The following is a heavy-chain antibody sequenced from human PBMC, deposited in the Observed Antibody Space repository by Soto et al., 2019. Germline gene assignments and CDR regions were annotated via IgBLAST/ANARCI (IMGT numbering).Heavy chain of an antibody. CDR3: ARDRVPNYYDSSGYYYGMDV. J-gene: IGHJ6*02. D-gene: IGHD3-22*01. V-gene: IGHV1-69*01. Sequence: QVQLVQSGAEVKKPGSSVKVSCKASGGTFSSYAISWVRQAPGQGLEWMGGIIPIFGTANYAQKFQGRVTITADESTSTAYMGLSSLRSEDTAVYYCARDRVPNYYDSSGYYYGMDVWGQGTTVTVSS. CDR1: GGTFSSYA. CDR2: IIPIFGTA.